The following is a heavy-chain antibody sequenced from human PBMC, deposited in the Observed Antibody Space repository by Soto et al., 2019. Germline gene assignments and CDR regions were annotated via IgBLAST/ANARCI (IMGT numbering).Heavy chain of an antibody. V-gene: IGHV3-74*01. J-gene: IGHJ6*02. CDR1: GFTVSNYW. CDR3: AKDRGEEGLKFLEWFGGMDV. Sequence: GGSLRLSCAASGFTVSNYWMNWFRQAPGKGLVWVSHIKSDGTTSYADSVEGRFTVSRDDAKNTFYLQMNSLRAEDTAVYYCAKDRGEEGLKFLEWFGGMDVWGHGTTVTVSS. D-gene: IGHD3-3*01. CDR2: IKSDGTT.